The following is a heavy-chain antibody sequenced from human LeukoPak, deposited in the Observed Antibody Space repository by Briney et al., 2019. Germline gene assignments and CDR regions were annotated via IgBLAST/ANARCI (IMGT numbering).Heavy chain of an antibody. D-gene: IGHD6-6*01. V-gene: IGHV1-18*04. CDR3: ATTIGARLMYLDY. CDR1: GYTFTGYY. CDR2: ISAYNGNT. Sequence: GASVKVSCKASGYTFTGYYMHWVRQAPGQGLEWMGWISAYNGNTNYAQNLQGRVTMTTGTSTSTAYMEVRSLRSDDTAVYYCATTIGARLMYLDYWGQGTLVTVSS. J-gene: IGHJ4*02.